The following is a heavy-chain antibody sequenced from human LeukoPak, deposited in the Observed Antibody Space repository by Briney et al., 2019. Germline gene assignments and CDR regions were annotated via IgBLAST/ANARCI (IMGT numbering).Heavy chain of an antibody. CDR2: IWYDGSNK. CDR3: AREVQGYFQH. V-gene: IGHV3-33*01. J-gene: IGHJ1*01. CDR1: GFTFSSYG. Sequence: PGRSLRLSCAASGFTFSSYGMHWVRQAPGKGLEGVAVIWYDGSNKYYADSVKGRFTISRDNSKNTLYLQMNSLRAEDTAVYYCAREVQGYFQHWGQGTLVTVSS.